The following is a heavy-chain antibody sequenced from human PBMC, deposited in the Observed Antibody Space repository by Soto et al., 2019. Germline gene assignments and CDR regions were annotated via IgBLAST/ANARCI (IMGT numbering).Heavy chain of an antibody. D-gene: IGHD4-17*01. J-gene: IGHJ6*03. V-gene: IGHV3-23*01. CDR2: ISGSGGST. CDR3: AKAGYGDYGPGGYYYYMDV. CDR1: GFTFASYA. Sequence: GGSLTLSCAASGFTFASYAMSWVRQAPGKGLEWVSAISGSGGSTYYADSVRGRFTISRDNSKNTLYLQMNSLRAEDTAVYYCAKAGYGDYGPGGYYYYMDVWGKGTTVSVSS.